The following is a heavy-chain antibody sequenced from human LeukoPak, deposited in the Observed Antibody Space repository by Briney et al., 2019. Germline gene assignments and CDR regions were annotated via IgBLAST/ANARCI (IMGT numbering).Heavy chain of an antibody. CDR1: GFTFSSYI. D-gene: IGHD2-15*01. CDR2: ISSSSSYI. J-gene: IGHJ4*02. CDR3: ARDPGYCSGGSCTISY. V-gene: IGHV3-21*01. Sequence: GGSLRLSSAASGFTFSSYIMNWVRQAPGKGLEWVSSISSSSSYIYYADSVKGRFTISRDNAKNSLYLQMNSLRAEDTAVYYCARDPGYCSGGSCTISYWGQGTLVTVSS.